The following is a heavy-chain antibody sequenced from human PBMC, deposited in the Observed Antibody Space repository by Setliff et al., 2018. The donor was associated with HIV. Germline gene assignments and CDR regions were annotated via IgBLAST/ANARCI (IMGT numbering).Heavy chain of an antibody. Sequence: ASVKVSCKISGYTLTELSIHWVRQAPGKGLEWMANFDPEDGETFYAQKFQGRLTMTEDTSTDTAYMELSSLRSDDTAMYYCARQDHSSVNSGSLYAFDVWGQGTMVTVSS. D-gene: IGHD3-22*01. J-gene: IGHJ3*01. CDR1: GYTLTELS. CDR3: ARQDHSSVNSGSLYAFDV. CDR2: FDPEDGET. V-gene: IGHV1-24*01.